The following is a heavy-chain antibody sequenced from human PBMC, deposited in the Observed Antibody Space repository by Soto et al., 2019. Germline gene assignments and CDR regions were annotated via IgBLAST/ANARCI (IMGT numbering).Heavy chain of an antibody. CDR2: ISYDGSNK. Sequence: GSLRLSCAASGFTFSSYAMHWVRQAPGKGLEWVAVISYDGSNKYYADSVKGRFTISRDNSKNTLYLQMNSLRAEDTAVYYCLSLSLYSDLGWGQGTLVTVSS. J-gene: IGHJ4*02. CDR1: GFTFSSYA. D-gene: IGHD3-22*01. V-gene: IGHV3-30-3*01. CDR3: LSLSLYSDLG.